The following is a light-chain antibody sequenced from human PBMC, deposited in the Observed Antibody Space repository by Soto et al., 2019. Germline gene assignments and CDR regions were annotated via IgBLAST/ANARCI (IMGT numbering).Light chain of an antibody. Sequence: DIQMTQSPSFVSASVGDRVTGTCRASQGISNWLAWYQQKPGKAPKLLIYTASTLGSGVPSRFSGSGSGTDFTLTISSLQPEDFATYYCQQDSAFPIPFGQGTRLEIK. CDR2: TAS. CDR1: QGISNW. J-gene: IGKJ5*01. V-gene: IGKV1-12*01. CDR3: QQDSAFPIP.